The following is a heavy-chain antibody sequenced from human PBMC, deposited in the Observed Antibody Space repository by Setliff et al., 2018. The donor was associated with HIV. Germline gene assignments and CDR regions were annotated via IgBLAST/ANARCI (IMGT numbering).Heavy chain of an antibody. Sequence: SETLSLTCTVSGGSISSYYWSWIRQPPGRGLEWIGYIYYSGSTNYNPSLKSRVTISVDTSKNQFSLKLSSVTAADTAVYYCARPRAGTYRGHYYYYMDVWGKGTTVTVSS. J-gene: IGHJ6*03. V-gene: IGHV4-59*01. CDR2: IYYSGST. CDR3: ARPRAGTYRGHYYYYMDV. D-gene: IGHD3-10*01. CDR1: GGSISSYY.